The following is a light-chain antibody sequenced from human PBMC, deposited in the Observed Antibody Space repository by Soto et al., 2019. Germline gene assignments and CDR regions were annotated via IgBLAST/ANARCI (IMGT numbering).Light chain of an antibody. CDR3: QQYYNWLWT. CDR1: LSVNSN. CDR2: GAS. J-gene: IGKJ1*01. Sequence: IVMTQSPATLSVSPGDRATLSCRASLSVNSNLAWYQQKPGQAPRLLIYGASTRATGIPARFSGSGSGTEFTLTISSLQSEDSAVYYCQQYYNWLWTFGQVTRVEI. V-gene: IGKV3-15*01.